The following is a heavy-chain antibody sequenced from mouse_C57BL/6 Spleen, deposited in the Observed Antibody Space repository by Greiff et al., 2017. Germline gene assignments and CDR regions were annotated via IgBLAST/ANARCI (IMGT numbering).Heavy chain of an antibody. Sequence: QVHVKQSGAELVRPGASVTLSCTASGYTFTDYEMHWVKQTPVHGLEWIGAIDPETGGTAYNQKFKGKAILTADKSSSTAYRELRSLTSEDSAVYYCTINGYFDYWGQGTTLTVSS. D-gene: IGHD1-1*02. V-gene: IGHV1-15*01. CDR2: IDPETGGT. CDR3: TINGYFDY. CDR1: GYTFTDYE. J-gene: IGHJ2*01.